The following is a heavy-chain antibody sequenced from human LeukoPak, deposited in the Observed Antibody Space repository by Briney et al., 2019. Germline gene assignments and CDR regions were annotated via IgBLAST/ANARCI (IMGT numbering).Heavy chain of an antibody. Sequence: SETLSLTCTVSGDSIYNNYWGWIRQSPGKGLEWIAYFYSRGTGTTDYNPSLESRVTVSVDTFSQFSLKLTSVTAADTAVYYCAKDLVHIAAAGMGKGAFDIWGQGTMVTVSS. D-gene: IGHD6-13*01. CDR2: FYSRGTGTT. CDR1: GDSIYNNY. V-gene: IGHV4-59*01. CDR3: AKDLVHIAAAGMGKGAFDI. J-gene: IGHJ3*02.